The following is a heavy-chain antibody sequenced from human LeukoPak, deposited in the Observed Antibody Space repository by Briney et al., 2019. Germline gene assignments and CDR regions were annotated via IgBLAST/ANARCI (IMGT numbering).Heavy chain of an antibody. D-gene: IGHD3-10*01. J-gene: IGHJ6*02. CDR1: GFTFSNYA. V-gene: IGHV3-30-3*01. CDR2: ISYDGSNK. CDR3: ARDGTYSYGMDV. Sequence: QSGGSLRLSCAASGFTFSNYAMHWVRQAPGKGLEWVAGISYDGSNKYYADSVKGRFTISRDNSKNTLYLQMNSLRAEDTAVYYCARDGTYSYGMDVWGQGTTVTVSS.